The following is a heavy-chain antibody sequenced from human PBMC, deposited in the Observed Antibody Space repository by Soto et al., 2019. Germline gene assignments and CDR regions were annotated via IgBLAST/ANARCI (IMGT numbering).Heavy chain of an antibody. V-gene: IGHV4-59*12. CDR1: GGSISSYY. CDR2: IYYDGIT. J-gene: IGHJ5*02. Sequence: SETLSLTCTVSGGSISSYYWGWIRQPPGKGLEWIGYIYYDGITKYNPSLKSRLTISVDTSKNQFSLKLSSVTAADTAVYYCARVREPLTGGPWFDPWGQGTLVTVSS. CDR3: ARVREPLTGGPWFDP. D-gene: IGHD1-26*01.